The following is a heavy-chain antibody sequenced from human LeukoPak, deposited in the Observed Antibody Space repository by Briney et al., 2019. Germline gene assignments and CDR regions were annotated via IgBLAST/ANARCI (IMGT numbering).Heavy chain of an antibody. J-gene: IGHJ5*02. D-gene: IGHD4-17*01. CDR2: ISSSSSYI. V-gene: IGHV3-21*01. CDR1: GFTFSSYS. Sequence: KPGGSLRLSCAPSGFTFSSYSMNWVRHAPGKGLEWVSSISSSSSYIDYADSVKGRYTISRDNAKNSLYLQMNSLRAEDTAVYYCARGIHGVSKWFDPWGQGTLVTVSS. CDR3: ARGIHGVSKWFDP.